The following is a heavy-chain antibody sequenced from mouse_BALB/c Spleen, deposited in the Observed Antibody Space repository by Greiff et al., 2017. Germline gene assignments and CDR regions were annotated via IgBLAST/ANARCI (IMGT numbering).Heavy chain of an antibody. J-gene: IGHJ3*01. D-gene: IGHD2-14*01. V-gene: IGHV1-80*01. CDR1: GYAFSSYW. CDR3: ARGENYRYPFAY. CDR2: IYPGDGDT. Sequence: QVQLQQSGAELVRPGSSVKISCKASGYAFSSYWMNWVKQRPGQGLEWIGQIYPGDGDTNYNGKFKGKATLTADKSSSTAYMQLSSLTSEDSAVYFCARGENYRYPFAYWGQGTLVTVSA.